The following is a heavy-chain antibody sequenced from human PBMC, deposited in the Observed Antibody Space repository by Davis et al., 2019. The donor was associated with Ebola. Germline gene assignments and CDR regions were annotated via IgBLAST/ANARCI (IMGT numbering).Heavy chain of an antibody. CDR2: IYHSGST. J-gene: IGHJ5*02. D-gene: IGHD2-2*01. CDR3: ARSLIVLVPAAMGGWFDP. Sequence: MPSETLSLTCAVSGGSISSSNWWSWVRQPPGKGLEWIGEIYHSGSTFYNPSLKSRVTISVDTSDNQFSLKLRSVTAADTAVYYCARSLIVLVPAAMGGWFDPWGQGTLVTVSS. CDR1: GGSISSSNW. V-gene: IGHV4-4*02.